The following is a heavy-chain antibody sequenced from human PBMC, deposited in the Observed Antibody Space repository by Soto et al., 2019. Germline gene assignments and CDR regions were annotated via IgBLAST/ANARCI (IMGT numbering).Heavy chain of an antibody. D-gene: IGHD3-22*01. Sequence: SETLSLTCAFYGGSFRGYYWSLIRQPPGKGLEWIGEINHSGSTNYNPSLKSRVTISVDTSKNQFSLKLSSVTAADTAVYYCARGALWYYDSSGYYFFFDYWGQGTLVTVSS. V-gene: IGHV4-34*01. CDR1: GGSFRGYY. CDR3: ARGALWYYDSSGYYFFFDY. J-gene: IGHJ4*02. CDR2: INHSGST.